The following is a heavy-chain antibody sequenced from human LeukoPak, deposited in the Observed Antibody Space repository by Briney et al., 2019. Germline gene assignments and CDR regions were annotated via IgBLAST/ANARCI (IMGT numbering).Heavy chain of an antibody. CDR2: INTDGTST. CDR1: GFTFSNYW. CDR3: AKDIGYYYDSSGYYDSSGYFDY. D-gene: IGHD3-22*01. Sequence: GGSLRLSCAASGFTFSNYWMHWVRQAPGKGLVWVSRINTDGTSTSYADSVKGRFTISRDNSKNTLYLQMNSLRAEDTAVYYCAKDIGYYYDSSGYYDSSGYFDYWGQGTLVTVSS. V-gene: IGHV3-74*01. J-gene: IGHJ4*02.